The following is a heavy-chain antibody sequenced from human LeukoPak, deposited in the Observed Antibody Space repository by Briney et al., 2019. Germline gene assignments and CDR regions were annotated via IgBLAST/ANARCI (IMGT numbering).Heavy chain of an antibody. CDR2: IIPIFGIA. V-gene: IGHV1-69*04. D-gene: IGHD1-26*01. Sequence: ASVKVSCKASGGAFSSYAISWVRQAPGQGLEWMGRIIPIFGIANYAQKFQGRVTITADKSTSTAYVELSSLRSEDTAVYYCARDPHSGSYLDYWGQGTLVTVSS. CDR1: GGAFSSYA. J-gene: IGHJ4*02. CDR3: ARDPHSGSYLDY.